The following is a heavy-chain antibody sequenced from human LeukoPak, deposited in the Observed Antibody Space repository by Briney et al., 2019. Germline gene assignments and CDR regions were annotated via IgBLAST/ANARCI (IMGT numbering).Heavy chain of an antibody. V-gene: IGHV1-8*01. J-gene: IGHJ6*03. CDR1: GYTFTSYD. CDR2: MNPNSGNT. D-gene: IGHD5-24*01. Sequence: ASVKVSCKASGYTFTSYDINWVRQATGQGLEWMGWMNPNSGNTGYAQKFQGRVTRTRNTSISTAYMELSSLRSEDTAVYYCARGRDGYNYYYYYYMDVWGKGTTVTVSS. CDR3: ARGRDGYNYYYYYYMDV.